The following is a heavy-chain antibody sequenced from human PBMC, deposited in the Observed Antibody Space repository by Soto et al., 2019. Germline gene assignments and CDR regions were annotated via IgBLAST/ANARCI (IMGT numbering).Heavy chain of an antibody. D-gene: IGHD3-3*01. CDR1: AFTLDDYA. CDR3: AKDAPHYDFWNSNGMDV. J-gene: IGHJ6*02. V-gene: IGHV3-9*01. CDR2: IRWNSGSI. Sequence: PGGSLSLPCAPSAFTLDDYAMHWVRQAPGKGLEWVSGIRWNSGSIGYADSVKGRFTISRDNAKNSLYLQMNSLRAEDTALYYCAKDAPHYDFWNSNGMDVWGQGTTVTVSS.